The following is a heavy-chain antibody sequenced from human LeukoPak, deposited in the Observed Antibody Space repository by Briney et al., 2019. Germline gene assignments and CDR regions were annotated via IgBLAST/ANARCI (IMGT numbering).Heavy chain of an antibody. V-gene: IGHV4-39*07. J-gene: IGHJ6*03. CDR3: ARAFFGSGSYYGADYYYYYMDL. CDR1: GGSISSSAYY. Sequence: SETLSLTCTVSGGSISSSAYYWGCIRQPPGKGLEWIGTIYYSGSAYYNPSLKSRVTVSIDTSKNQFSLKLSSVTAADTAVYYCARAFFGSGSYYGADYYYYYMDLWGKGTTVTVSS. D-gene: IGHD3-10*01. CDR2: IYYSGSA.